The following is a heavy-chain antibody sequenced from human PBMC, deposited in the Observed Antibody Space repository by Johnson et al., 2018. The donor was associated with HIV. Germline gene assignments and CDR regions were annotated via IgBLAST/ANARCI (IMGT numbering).Heavy chain of an antibody. V-gene: IGHV3-74*02. J-gene: IGHJ3*02. Sequence: VQLVESGGGSLQSGGSLRLSCAASGFNFSSHWMHWVRQSPGKGLVWVSRINSDGSSTNYADSVKGRFTISRDNSKNTLYLQMNSLRAEDTAVYYCASSRRGQQLVPLAFDIWGQGTMVTVSS. CDR1: GFNFSSHW. D-gene: IGHD6-13*01. CDR2: INSDGSST. CDR3: ASSRRGQQLVPLAFDI.